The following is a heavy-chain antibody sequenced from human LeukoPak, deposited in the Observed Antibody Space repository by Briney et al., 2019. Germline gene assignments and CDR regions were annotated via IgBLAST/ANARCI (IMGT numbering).Heavy chain of an antibody. J-gene: IGHJ3*02. D-gene: IGHD3-10*01. V-gene: IGHV1-24*01. Sequence: ASVKASCKVSGYTLTELSMHWVRQAPGKGLEWTGGFDPEDGETIYAQKFQGRVTMTEDTSTDTAYMELSSLRSEDTAVYYCAMSSGSYRDAFDIWGQGTMVTVSS. CDR2: FDPEDGET. CDR1: GYTLTELS. CDR3: AMSSGSYRDAFDI.